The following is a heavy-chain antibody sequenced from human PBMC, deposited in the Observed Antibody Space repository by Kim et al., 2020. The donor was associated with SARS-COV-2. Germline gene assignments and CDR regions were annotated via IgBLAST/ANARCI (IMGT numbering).Heavy chain of an antibody. V-gene: IGHV1-24*01. J-gene: IGHJ5*01. Sequence: ASVKVSCKVSGNTLIDLSVHWVRQAPGKGLEWMGGFDPENGEIIYAQKFQGRLTMTEDTSTATAYMELRSLRFEDTAVYYCAKGRGIIRGIIRFDSWGQGTQVTVSS. CDR1: GNTLIDLS. D-gene: IGHD3-10*01. CDR3: AKGRGIIRGIIRFDS. CDR2: FDPENGEI.